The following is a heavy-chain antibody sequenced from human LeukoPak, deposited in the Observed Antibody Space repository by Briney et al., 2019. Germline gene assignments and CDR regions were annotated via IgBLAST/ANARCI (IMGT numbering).Heavy chain of an antibody. Sequence: GGSLRLSCAASGFTFSSYEMNWVRQAPGKGLEWVSYISSSGSTIYYADSVKGRFTISRDNAKNSLYLQMNSLRAEDTAVYYCARNPVEAAVWRLWFDPWGQGTLVTVSS. J-gene: IGHJ5*02. D-gene: IGHD2-15*01. CDR2: ISSSGSTI. CDR1: GFTFSSYE. V-gene: IGHV3-48*03. CDR3: ARNPVEAAVWRLWFDP.